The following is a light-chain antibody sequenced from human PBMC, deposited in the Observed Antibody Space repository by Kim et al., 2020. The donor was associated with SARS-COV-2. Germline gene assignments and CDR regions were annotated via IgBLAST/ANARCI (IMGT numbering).Light chain of an antibody. CDR1: QSISGY. Sequence: DIQMTQSPSSLSASVGDRVTITCRASQSISGYVSWYQQKSGKVPKLLIYVASNLQSGVPSRFSGSGSGTDFTLTISGLQPEDVATYYCQQTYNTPYTFGQGTKLEI. CDR2: VAS. J-gene: IGKJ2*01. V-gene: IGKV1-39*01. CDR3: QQTYNTPYT.